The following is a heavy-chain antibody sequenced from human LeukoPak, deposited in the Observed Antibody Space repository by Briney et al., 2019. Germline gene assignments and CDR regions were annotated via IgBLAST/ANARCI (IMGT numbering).Heavy chain of an antibody. CDR1: GGSISSGGYY. Sequence: NTSQTLSLTCTVSGGSISSGGYYWSWIRQPAGKGLEWIGRIYTSGSTNYNPSLKSRVTISVDTSKNQFSLKLSSVTAADTAVYYCAREDIVVVPAAIWGQGTLVTVSS. J-gene: IGHJ4*02. V-gene: IGHV4-61*02. CDR3: AREDIVVVPAAI. D-gene: IGHD2-2*01. CDR2: IYTSGST.